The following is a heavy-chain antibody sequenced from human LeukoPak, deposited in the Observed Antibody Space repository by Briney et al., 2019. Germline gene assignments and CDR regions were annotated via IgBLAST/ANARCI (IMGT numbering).Heavy chain of an antibody. D-gene: IGHD3-22*01. J-gene: IGHJ4*02. Sequence: ASVKVSCKASGYTFTSYAMNWVRQAPGQGLEWMGIINPSGGSTSYAQKFQGRVTMTRDMSTSTVYMELSSLRSEDTAVYYCAREGDYYDSSGYRGVFDYWGQGTLVTVSS. V-gene: IGHV1-46*01. CDR2: INPSGGST. CDR1: GYTFTSYA. CDR3: AREGDYYDSSGYRGVFDY.